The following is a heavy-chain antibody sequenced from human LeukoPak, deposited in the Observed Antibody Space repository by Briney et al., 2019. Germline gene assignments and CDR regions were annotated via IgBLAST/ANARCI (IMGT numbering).Heavy chain of an antibody. Sequence: GASVKVSCKASGYTFTTYYMHWVRQAPGQGLEWMGVMNPSGDSTSCAQKFQGRVTMTRDTSTSTVFMELSSLRSEDTAVYYCAREPEKSSGWPYGMDVWGQGTTVIVSS. CDR1: GYTFTTYY. V-gene: IGHV1-46*01. CDR3: AREPEKSSGWPYGMDV. CDR2: MNPSGDST. J-gene: IGHJ6*02. D-gene: IGHD6-19*01.